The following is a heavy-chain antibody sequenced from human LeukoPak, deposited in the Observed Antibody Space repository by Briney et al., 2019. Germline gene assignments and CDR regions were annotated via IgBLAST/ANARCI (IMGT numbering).Heavy chain of an antibody. CDR2: IYHSGST. J-gene: IGHJ4*02. Sequence: PSETLSLTCAVSGGSISSTNWWSWVRQPPGKGLEWIGEIYHSGSTNYNPSLKSRVIISVDKSKNQFSLKLSSVTATDTAVYYCNGNGYYSLEYWGQGTLVTVSS. CDR3: NGNGYYSLEY. D-gene: IGHD3-3*01. CDR1: GGSISSTNW. V-gene: IGHV4-4*02.